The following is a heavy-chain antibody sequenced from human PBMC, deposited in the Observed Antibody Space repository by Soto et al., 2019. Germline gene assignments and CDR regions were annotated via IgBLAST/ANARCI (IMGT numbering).Heavy chain of an antibody. CDR1: GFSLRTTGVG. Sequence: QITLKESGPTLVEPTQTLTLTCTYSGFSLRTTGVGVGWIRQPPGKALEWLGIIYWNDDKRYSPSLKNRFTLTSDISKSQVVLTMTNMDPVDTATDYCAHTWGLPCAYWGQGTLVIVSS. D-gene: IGHD3-16*01. CDR2: IYWNDDK. J-gene: IGHJ4*02. V-gene: IGHV2-5*01. CDR3: AHTWGLPCAY.